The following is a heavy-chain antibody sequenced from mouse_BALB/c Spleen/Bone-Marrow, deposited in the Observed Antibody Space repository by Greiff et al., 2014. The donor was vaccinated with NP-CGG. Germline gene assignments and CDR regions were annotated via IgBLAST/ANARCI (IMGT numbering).Heavy chain of an antibody. J-gene: IGHJ2*01. CDR3: ARRERTGRNY. CDR1: GYSNKRKG. V-gene: IGHV1-74*01. CDR2: KHKADSET. Sequence: VQLQQSGAELVRPGASVKLSCKASGYSNKRKGKKRGKERKGKGKEGRGRKHKADSETRLHQKFKDKATLTEDKSSSTAYMQLSSPTSEDTAVYYCARRERTGRNYWGQGTTLTVSS.